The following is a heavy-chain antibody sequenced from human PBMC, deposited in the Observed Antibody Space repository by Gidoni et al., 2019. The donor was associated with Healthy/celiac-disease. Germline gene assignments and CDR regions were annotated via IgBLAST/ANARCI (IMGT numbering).Heavy chain of an antibody. CDR2: ISAYNGNT. V-gene: IGHV1-18*01. CDR1: GYTFPSYG. Sequence: QVQLVQSGAEVQKPGASVKVSCKASGYTFPSYGISWVRQAPGQGLEWMGWISAYNGNTNYAQKLQGRVTMTTDTSTSTAYMELRSLRSDDTAVYYCARDPGGLYYYDSSGYYYLGIDYWGQGTLVTVSS. CDR3: ARDPGGLYYYDSSGYYYLGIDY. D-gene: IGHD3-22*01. J-gene: IGHJ4*02.